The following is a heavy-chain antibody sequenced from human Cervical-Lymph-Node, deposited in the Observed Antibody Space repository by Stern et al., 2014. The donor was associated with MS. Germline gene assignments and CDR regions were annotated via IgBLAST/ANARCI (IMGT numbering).Heavy chain of an antibody. J-gene: IGHJ6*02. D-gene: IGHD3-10*01. V-gene: IGHV4-59*01. CDR1: GGSFFSYY. CDR2: IYHTGTT. CDR3: ARGNYYYGMDV. Sequence: QLQLQESGPGLVKPSETLSLTCTVSGGSFFSYYWSWIRQPPGKGLEWLGYIYHTGTTNYNPSLKSRVTISIDTSKDQLSLRLSSVTAADTALYYCARGNYYYGMDVWGQGTTVTVSS.